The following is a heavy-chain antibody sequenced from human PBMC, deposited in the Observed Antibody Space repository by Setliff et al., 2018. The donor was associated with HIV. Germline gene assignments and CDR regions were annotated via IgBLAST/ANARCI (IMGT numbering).Heavy chain of an antibody. Sequence: ASVKVSCKTFGYRFTDFYVNWVRQAPGQGLEWMGWINPKSGATKNAQKFQGRVTMTRDTSISTVYVELSSLRSDDTALCFCARRAEDLAINPPSFDYYFDYWGQGTPVTVS. CDR2: INPKSGAT. CDR3: ARRAEDLAINPPSFDYYFDY. V-gene: IGHV1-2*02. CDR1: GYRFTDFY. D-gene: IGHD3-9*01. J-gene: IGHJ4*02.